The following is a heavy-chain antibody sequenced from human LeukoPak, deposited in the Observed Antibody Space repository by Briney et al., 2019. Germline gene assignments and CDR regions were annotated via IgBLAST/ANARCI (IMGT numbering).Heavy chain of an antibody. D-gene: IGHD3-16*01. Sequence: SETLSLTCTVSGGSISSYYWSWIRQPPGKGLEWIGYIYYSGSTNYNPSLKSRVTISVDTSKNQFSLKLSSVTAADTAAYYCASHPGEYGADYWGQGTLVTVSS. J-gene: IGHJ4*02. CDR3: ASHPGEYGADY. CDR2: IYYSGST. V-gene: IGHV4-59*01. CDR1: GGSISSYY.